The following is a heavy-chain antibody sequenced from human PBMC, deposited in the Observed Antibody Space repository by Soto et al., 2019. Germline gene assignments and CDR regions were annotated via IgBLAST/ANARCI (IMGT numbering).Heavy chain of an antibody. J-gene: IGHJ4*02. CDR1: GFTFSTFA. CDR3: ARGVGSYGYVPLF. V-gene: IGHV3-23*01. Sequence: GGSLRLSCAASGFTFSTFAMSWVRQAPGKGLEWISVTSGSGDRPFYADPVKGRFTISRDNSKNTLYLQMNTLGVEDTAVYYCARGVGSYGYVPLFWGQGTLVTVSS. CDR2: TSGSGDRP. D-gene: IGHD5-18*01.